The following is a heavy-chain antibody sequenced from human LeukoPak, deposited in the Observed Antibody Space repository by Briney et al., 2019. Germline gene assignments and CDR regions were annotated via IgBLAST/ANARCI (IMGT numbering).Heavy chain of an antibody. CDR3: ARVAVRGRGVDY. CDR2: IYYSGST. D-gene: IGHD3-10*01. V-gene: IGHV4-30-4*01. Sequence: PSQTLSLTCTVSGGSISSGDYYWSWIRQPPGKGLEWIGYIYYSGSTYYNPSLKSRVTISVDTSKNQFSLKLSSVTAADTAVYCCARVAVRGRGVDYWGQGTLVTVSS. CDR1: GGSISSGDYY. J-gene: IGHJ4*02.